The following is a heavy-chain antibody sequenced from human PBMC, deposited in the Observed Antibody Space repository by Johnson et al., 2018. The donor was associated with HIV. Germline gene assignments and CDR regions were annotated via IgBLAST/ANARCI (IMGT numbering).Heavy chain of an antibody. CDR2: ISYDGSKK. V-gene: IGHV3-30*03. Sequence: QVQLVESGGGVVQPGRSLRLSCVDSGFTFSNYGMHWVRQAPGKGLEWVAVISYDGSKKYYADSVKGRFTISRDNSKNTLYLQMNSLRVEDTAVYYVRVVGDAFDIWGQGTMVTVSS. D-gene: IGHD2-15*01. J-gene: IGHJ3*02. CDR3: RVVGDAFDI. CDR1: GFTFSNYG.